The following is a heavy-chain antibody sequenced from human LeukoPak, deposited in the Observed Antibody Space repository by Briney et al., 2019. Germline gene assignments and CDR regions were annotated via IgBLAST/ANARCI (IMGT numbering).Heavy chain of an antibody. CDR1: GFTFSSYS. V-gene: IGHV3-21*01. J-gene: IGHJ5*02. D-gene: IGHD2-2*02. CDR2: ISSSSSYI. CDR3: ARDAVVVVPAAIHP. Sequence: PGGPLRLSCAASGFTFSSYSMNWVRQAPGKGLEWVSSISSSSSYIYYADSVKGRFTISRDNAKNSLYLQMNSLRAEDTAVYYCARDAVVVVPAAIHPWGQGTLVTVSS.